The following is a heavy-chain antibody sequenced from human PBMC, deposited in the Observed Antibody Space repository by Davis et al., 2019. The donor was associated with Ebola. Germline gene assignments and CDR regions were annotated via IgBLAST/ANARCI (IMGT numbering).Heavy chain of an antibody. CDR1: GFVFSSYV. CDR2: LGLSADT. J-gene: IGHJ3*01. D-gene: IGHD6-19*01. Sequence: GGSLRLSCAASGFVFSSYVMSWVRRAPGKGLEWVSTLGLSADTYYADSVKRCFTISRDNSKNTLHLQMNSLRVEDTAIYYCAKDTSNVWFDVWGQGTMVTVSS. V-gene: IGHV3-23*01. CDR3: AKDTSNVWFDV.